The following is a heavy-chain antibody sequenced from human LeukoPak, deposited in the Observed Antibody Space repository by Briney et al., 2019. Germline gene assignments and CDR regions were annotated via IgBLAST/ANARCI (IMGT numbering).Heavy chain of an antibody. D-gene: IGHD2-2*01. V-gene: IGHV1-69*13. J-gene: IGHJ4*02. CDR1: GGTFSSYA. CDR3: ARDVYCSSTTCSYYFDY. CDR2: IIPIFGTA. Sequence: GASVKVSCKASGGTFSSYAISWVRQAPGQGLEWMGGIIPIFGTANYAQKFQGRVTITADESTSTAYMELSSLRSEDTAVYYCARDVYCSSTTCSYYFDYWGQGTLVTVSS.